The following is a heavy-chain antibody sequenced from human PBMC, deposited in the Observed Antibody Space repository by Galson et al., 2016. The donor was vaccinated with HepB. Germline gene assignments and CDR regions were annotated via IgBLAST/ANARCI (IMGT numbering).Heavy chain of an antibody. CDR3: AREGGRDYGDYLAY. Sequence: SLRLSCAASGFTVSGNYMSWVRLPPGKGLEWVSVIYTDGETYYADSVRGRFTASRDQSKNTLYLQMNSLSVEDTAVYYCAREGGRDYGDYLAYWGQGTLVTVSS. CDR2: IYTDGET. J-gene: IGHJ4*02. CDR1: GFTVSGNY. D-gene: IGHD4-17*01. V-gene: IGHV3-53*01.